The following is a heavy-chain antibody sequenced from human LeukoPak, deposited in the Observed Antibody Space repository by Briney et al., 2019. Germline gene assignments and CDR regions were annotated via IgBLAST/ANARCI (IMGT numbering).Heavy chain of an antibody. CDR2: IYYSGST. J-gene: IGHJ4*02. CDR3: AREAYCGGDCYSGFDY. CDR1: GGSIASYY. Sequence: TSSETLSLTCTVSGGSIASYYWSWIRQPPGKGLEWIGYIYYSGSTNYNPSLKSRVTISVDTSKNQFSLKLSSVTAADTAVYYCAREAYCGGDCYSGFDYWGQGTLVTVSS. V-gene: IGHV4-59*01. D-gene: IGHD2-21*02.